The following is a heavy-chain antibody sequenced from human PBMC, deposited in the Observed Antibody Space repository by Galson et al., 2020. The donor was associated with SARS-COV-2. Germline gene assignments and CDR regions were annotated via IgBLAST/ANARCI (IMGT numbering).Heavy chain of an antibody. J-gene: IGHJ5*02. V-gene: IGHV5-10-1*01. CDR3: ARLSSSQLGDFFDH. D-gene: IGHD6-13*01. CDR1: GYSFTSYR. Sequence: HGESPKTSCEVSGYSFTSYRLNWVRQMPGKGTEWMGRIDPRDYYTNYSPPLQAHVTFSVDKPTSHAYLQWNSLKAADTAIYYCARLSSSQLGDFFDHWGQGALVTVSS. CDR2: IDPRDYYT.